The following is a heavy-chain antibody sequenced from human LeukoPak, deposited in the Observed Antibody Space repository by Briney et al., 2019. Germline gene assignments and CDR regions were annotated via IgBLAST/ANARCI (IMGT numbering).Heavy chain of an antibody. Sequence: SVKVSCKASGGTFISNGISWVRQAPGQGLEWMGRIIPVLGIAHYAQRFQGRLTITADKSTSTAYMDLSSLRSEDTAVYYCARGPSGYCSGGSCGGGFDPWGQGTLVTVSS. J-gene: IGHJ5*02. CDR3: ARGPSGYCSGGSCGGGFDP. CDR2: IIPVLGIA. CDR1: GGTFISNG. D-gene: IGHD2-15*01. V-gene: IGHV1-69*04.